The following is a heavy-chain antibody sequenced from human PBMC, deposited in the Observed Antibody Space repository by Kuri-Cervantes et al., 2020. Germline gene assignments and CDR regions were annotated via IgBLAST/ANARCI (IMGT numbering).Heavy chain of an antibody. D-gene: IGHD3-9*01. CDR2: IRYDGSNK. CDR1: GFTFSSYG. V-gene: IGHV3-30*02. CDR3: ARDKGDDYDDVTGYKDSNYFYYYLDV. J-gene: IGHJ6*03. Sequence: GESLKISCAASGFTFSSYGMHWVRQASGKGLEWVAFIRYDGSNKYCADSVKGRFTISRDNSKNTLYLQMNSLRAEDTALYYCARDKGDDYDDVTGYKDSNYFYYYLDVWGTGTTVTVSS.